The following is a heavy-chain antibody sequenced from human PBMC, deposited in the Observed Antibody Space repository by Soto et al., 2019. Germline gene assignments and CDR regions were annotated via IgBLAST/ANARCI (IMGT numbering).Heavy chain of an antibody. V-gene: IGHV3-74*01. D-gene: IGHD6-19*01. Sequence: EVQLVESGGGLVQPGGSLRLSCAASGFTFSVNWMHWVRQAPGKGLVWVSRINSDGRTTNYADSVKGRFTISRDNAKNTLYLQMNSLRAEDTAVYYCARGGVKQWLAIDFWGQGTLVTVSS. CDR2: INSDGRTT. CDR3: ARGGVKQWLAIDF. CDR1: GFTFSVNW. J-gene: IGHJ4*02.